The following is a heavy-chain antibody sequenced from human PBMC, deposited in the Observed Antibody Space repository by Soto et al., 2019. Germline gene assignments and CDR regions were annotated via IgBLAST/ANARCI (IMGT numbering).Heavy chain of an antibody. CDR3: ARCRSSSAIGAEYFQH. CDR1: GVTFSRYT. Sequence: SVKVSCKASGVTFSRYTITWVRQAPVQVLEWMVGIVPILETANYAQKFQGRVTITADESTNTAYMELNSLKSEDTAVYYCARCRSSSAIGAEYFQHWGQGTLVTFSS. V-gene: IGHV1-69*13. CDR2: IVPILETA. J-gene: IGHJ1*01. D-gene: IGHD6-6*01.